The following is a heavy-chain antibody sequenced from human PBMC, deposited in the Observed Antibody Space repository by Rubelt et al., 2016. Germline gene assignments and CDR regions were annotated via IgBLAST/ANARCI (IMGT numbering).Heavy chain of an antibody. CDR3: ARDSQQLVPDYYYYGMDV. Sequence: GGSLRLSCAASGFTFSSYWMSWVRQAPGKGLEWVANIKQDGSEKYYVGSVKGRFTISRDNAKNSLYLPMNSRRAEDTAVYYCARDSQQLVPDYYYYGMDVWGQGTTVTVSS. J-gene: IGHJ6*02. D-gene: IGHD6-13*01. CDR1: GFTFSSYW. CDR2: IKQDGSEK. V-gene: IGHV3-7*05.